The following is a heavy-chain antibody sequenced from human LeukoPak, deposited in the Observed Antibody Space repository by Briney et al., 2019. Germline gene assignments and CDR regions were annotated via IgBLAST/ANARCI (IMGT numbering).Heavy chain of an antibody. CDR2: VSAGDGKA. V-gene: IGHV1-3*01. D-gene: IGHD6-19*01. CDR1: GYPFTTYA. CDR3: ARAPSSGWYYDC. Sequence: GVSVKVSCKASGYPFTTYAMHWVRQAPGQGLEWMGCVSAGDGKAKPSQKFQGRVTITRDTSANTAYMELSSLRSEDTAVYYCARAPSSGWYYDCWGQGTLVTVSS. J-gene: IGHJ4*02.